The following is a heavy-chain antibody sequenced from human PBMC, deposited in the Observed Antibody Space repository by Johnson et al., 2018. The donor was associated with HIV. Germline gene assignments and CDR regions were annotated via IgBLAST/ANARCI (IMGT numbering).Heavy chain of an antibody. J-gene: IGHJ3*02. Sequence: VQLVESGGGLVQPGGSLRLSCAASGFTFSTYAFHWVRQAPGKGLDWVSVIYSGGSTYYADSVKGRFTISRDNSKNTLYLQMNILRAEDTAVYYCARTRQGAFDIWGQGTMVTVSS. CDR3: ARTRQGAFDI. CDR2: IYSGGST. V-gene: IGHV3-66*02. CDR1: GFTFSTYA.